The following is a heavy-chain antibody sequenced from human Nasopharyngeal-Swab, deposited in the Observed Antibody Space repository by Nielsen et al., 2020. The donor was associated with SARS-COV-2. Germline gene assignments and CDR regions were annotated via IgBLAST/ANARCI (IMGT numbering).Heavy chain of an antibody. CDR2: IYSGGST. CDR3: AREGTTYYYDSSGYYSEYYFDY. J-gene: IGHJ4*02. Sequence: WIRQPPGKRLEWVSVIYSGGSTYYADSVKGRFTISRDNSKSTLYLQMNSLRAEDTAVYYCAREGTTYYYDSSGYYSEYYFDYWGQGTLVTVSS. V-gene: IGHV3-53*01. D-gene: IGHD3-22*01.